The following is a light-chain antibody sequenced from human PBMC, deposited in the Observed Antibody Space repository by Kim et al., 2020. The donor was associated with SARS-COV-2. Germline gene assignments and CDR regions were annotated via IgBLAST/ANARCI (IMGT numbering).Light chain of an antibody. J-gene: IGLJ1*01. Sequence: YELTQPPSVSVAPGKTARITCGGNNIGSKSVHWYQQKPGQAPVLVVYYDSDRPSGIPERFSGSNSGNTATLTISRVEAGDEADYYCQVWDSSSDRYVFG. V-gene: IGLV3-21*04. CDR1: NIGSKS. CDR3: QVWDSSSDRYV. CDR2: YDS.